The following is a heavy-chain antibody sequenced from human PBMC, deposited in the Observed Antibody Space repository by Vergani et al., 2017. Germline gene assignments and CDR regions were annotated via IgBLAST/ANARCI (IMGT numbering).Heavy chain of an antibody. Sequence: QVQLVESGGGLVKPGGSLRLSCAASGFTFSDYYMSWIRPAPGKGLEWVSYISSSGSTIYYADSVKGRFTISRDNAKNSLYLQMNSLRAEDTAVYYCARDFWSGYYHRASGAFDIWGQGTMVTVSS. CDR2: ISSSGSTI. CDR1: GFTFSDYY. J-gene: IGHJ3*02. CDR3: ARDFWSGYYHRASGAFDI. D-gene: IGHD3-3*01. V-gene: IGHV3-11*01.